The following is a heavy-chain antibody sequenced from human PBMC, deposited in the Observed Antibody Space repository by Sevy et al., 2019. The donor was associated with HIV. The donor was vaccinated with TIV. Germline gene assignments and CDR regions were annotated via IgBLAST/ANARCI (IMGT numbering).Heavy chain of an antibody. CDR1: GFTFSPYW. D-gene: IGHD1-26*01. V-gene: IGHV3-7*01. J-gene: IGHJ4*02. Sequence: GGSPRLSCAASGFTFSPYWMTWVRQAPGKGLEWVTNIRPDGSDKYYVDSVKGRFTISRDNAKNSLYLQMNSLRADDMAMYYCARGVGLDCWGQGALVTVSS. CDR2: IRPDGSDK. CDR3: ARGVGLDC.